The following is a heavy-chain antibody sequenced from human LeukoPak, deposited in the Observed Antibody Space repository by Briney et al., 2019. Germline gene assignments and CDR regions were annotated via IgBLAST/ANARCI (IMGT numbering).Heavy chain of an antibody. CDR1: GGSFSGYY. CDR3: AREYSTSSTAFDI. V-gene: IGHV4-34*01. D-gene: IGHD6-6*01. J-gene: IGHJ3*02. Sequence: PSETLSLTCAVYGGSFSGYYWSWIRQSPGKGLEWIGEINHSGNTNYNPPLKSRVTISIDTSKNQLSLKLSSVTAADTAVYYCAREYSTSSTAFDIWGQGTMVTVSS. CDR2: INHSGNT.